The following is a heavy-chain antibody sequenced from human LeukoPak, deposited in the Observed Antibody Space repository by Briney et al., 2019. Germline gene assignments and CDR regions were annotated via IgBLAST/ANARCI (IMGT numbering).Heavy chain of an antibody. D-gene: IGHD2-2*01. Sequence: ASVKVSCKASGGTFSSYAISWVRQAPGQGLEWMGRIIPILGIANYAQKFQGRVTITADKSTSTAYMELSSLRSEDTAVYYRGVVPAANPLDYWGQGTLVTVSS. J-gene: IGHJ4*02. V-gene: IGHV1-69*04. CDR3: GVVPAANPLDY. CDR2: IIPILGIA. CDR1: GGTFSSYA.